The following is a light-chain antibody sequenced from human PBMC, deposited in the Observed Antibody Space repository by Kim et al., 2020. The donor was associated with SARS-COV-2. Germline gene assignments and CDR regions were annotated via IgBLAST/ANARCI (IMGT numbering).Light chain of an antibody. V-gene: IGLV2-14*03. Sequence: GQSCTVSCTGTGSDVGGYNDVSWYQVHPGKAPQLIIYDVTERPSGVSHRFSGSKSGNTASLTVSGLQAEDEADYHCSSYTRGDSWVFGGGTQLTVL. CDR2: DVT. CDR3: SSYTRGDSWV. J-gene: IGLJ3*02. CDR1: GSDVGGYND.